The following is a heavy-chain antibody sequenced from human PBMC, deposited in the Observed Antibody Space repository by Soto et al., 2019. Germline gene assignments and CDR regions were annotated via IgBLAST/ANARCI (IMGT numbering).Heavy chain of an antibody. CDR2: INAGNGNT. D-gene: IGHD6-6*01. CDR3: ARAAPRIAARPFYYYGMDV. V-gene: IGHV1-3*01. J-gene: IGHJ6*02. CDR1: GYTFTSYA. Sequence: ASVKVSCKASGYTFTSYAMHWVRQAPGQRLEWMGWINAGNGNTKYSQKFQGRVTITRDTSASTAYMELISLRSEDTAVYYCARAAPRIAARPFYYYGMDVWGQGTTVTVSS.